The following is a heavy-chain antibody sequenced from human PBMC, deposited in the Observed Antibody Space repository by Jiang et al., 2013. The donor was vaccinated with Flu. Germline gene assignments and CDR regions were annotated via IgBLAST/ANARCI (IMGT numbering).Heavy chain of an antibody. J-gene: IGHJ3*02. V-gene: IGHV4-39*01. Sequence: GLVKPSETLSLTCTVSGGSISSSSYYWGWIRQPPGKGLEWIGSIYYSGSTYYNPSLKSRVTISVDTSKNQFSLKLSSVTAADTAVYYCARRTDYYDSSFDGHAFDIWGQGTMVTVSS. CDR2: IYYSGST. D-gene: IGHD3-22*01. CDR3: ARRTDYYDSSFDGHAFDI. CDR1: GGSISSSSYY.